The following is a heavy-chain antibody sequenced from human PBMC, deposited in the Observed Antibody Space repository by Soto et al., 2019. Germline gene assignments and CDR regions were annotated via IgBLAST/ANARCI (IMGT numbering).Heavy chain of an antibody. CDR2: ISSSSSYI. V-gene: IGHV3-21*01. J-gene: IGHJ6*02. CDR1: GFTFSSYS. CDR3: ARADSSSTTCSTRYYYYGIDV. D-gene: IGHD2-2*01. Sequence: EVQLVESGGGLVKPGGSLRLSCAASGFTFSSYSMNWVRQAPGKGLEWVSSISSSSSYIYYADSVKGRFTISRDNAKNSLYLQMNSLRAEDTAVYYCARADSSSTTCSTRYYYYGIDVWGQGTTVTVSS.